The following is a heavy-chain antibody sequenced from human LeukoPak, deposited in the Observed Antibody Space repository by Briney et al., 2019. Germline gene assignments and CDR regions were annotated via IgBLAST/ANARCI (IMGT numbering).Heavy chain of an antibody. D-gene: IGHD2-21*02. CDR2: ISGSGGNT. CDR3: ARRTITAGGDCLDY. Sequence: GGSRRLSCAASGFTFSNYAMSWVRPAPGKGLEWLSVISGSGGNTHYADSVKGRLTISRDTSKNTLYLQIDSLTTDDTAIYYCARRTITAGGDCLDYWGQGTLITVSS. J-gene: IGHJ4*02. CDR1: GFTFSNYA. V-gene: IGHV3-23*01.